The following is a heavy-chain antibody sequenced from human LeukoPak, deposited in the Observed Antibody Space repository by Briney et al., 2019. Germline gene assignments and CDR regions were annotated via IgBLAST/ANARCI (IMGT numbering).Heavy chain of an antibody. CDR2: INPNSGGT. CDR3: ARVMAPTSNWFDP. J-gene: IGHJ5*02. Sequence: ASVKVSCKASGYTFTNYGFSWVRQAPGQGLEWMGWINPNSGGTNYAQKFQGRVTMTRDTSISTAYMELSRLRSDDTAVYYCARVMAPTSNWFDPWGQGTLVTVSS. V-gene: IGHV1-2*02. CDR1: GYTFTNYG. D-gene: IGHD2-8*01.